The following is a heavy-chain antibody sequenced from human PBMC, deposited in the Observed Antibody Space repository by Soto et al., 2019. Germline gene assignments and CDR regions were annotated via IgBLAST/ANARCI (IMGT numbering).Heavy chain of an antibody. J-gene: IGHJ4*02. CDR2: INPEETTT. CDR1: GFTFSSYA. V-gene: IGHV3-74*01. CDR3: TRDTFGARDY. Sequence: GGSLRLSCAASGFTFSSYAMHWVRQAPGKGLVWVSRINPEETTTTYADPVEGRFTISRDNAKSTLYLQMNSLRVEDTAVYYCTRDTFGARDYWGQGTLVTVSS. D-gene: IGHD1-26*01.